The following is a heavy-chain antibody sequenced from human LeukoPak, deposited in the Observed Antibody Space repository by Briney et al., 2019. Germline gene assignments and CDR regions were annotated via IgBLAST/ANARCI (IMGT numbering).Heavy chain of an antibody. Sequence: GGSLRLSCAASGFTFSSKWMFWVRQAPGKGLVWVSRIDTDGSRTTYADSVKGRFIISRDNTKNTLYLQMDSLRAEDTAVYYCTKDRQGPNQYHMDVWGKGTTVTVSS. CDR2: IDTDGSRT. CDR1: GFTFSSKW. J-gene: IGHJ6*03. CDR3: TKDRQGPNQYHMDV. V-gene: IGHV3-74*03.